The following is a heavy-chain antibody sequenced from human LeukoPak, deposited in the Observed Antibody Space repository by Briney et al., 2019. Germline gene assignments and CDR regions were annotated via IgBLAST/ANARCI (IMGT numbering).Heavy chain of an antibody. CDR2: IYYSGST. D-gene: IGHD3-10*01. Sequence: PSETLSLTCTVSGGSISSGDYYWGWLRQPPGKGLEWIGYIYYSGSTYYNPSLKSRVTISVDTSKNQFSLKLSSVTAADTAVYYCARGGNTVFDPWGQGTLVTVSS. J-gene: IGHJ5*02. V-gene: IGHV4-30-4*01. CDR1: GGSISSGDYY. CDR3: ARGGNTVFDP.